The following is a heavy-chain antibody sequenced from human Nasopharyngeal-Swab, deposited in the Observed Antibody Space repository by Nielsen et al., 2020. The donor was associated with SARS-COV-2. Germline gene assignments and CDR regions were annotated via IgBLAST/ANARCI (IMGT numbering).Heavy chain of an antibody. CDR3: AKDKQWLVTLDY. CDR2: IYGGDTT. Sequence: GGSLRLSCAASGFTVSSNYMSWVRQAPGKGLEWVSVIYGGDTTYYADSVKARFTISRDNSKNTLYLQMNSLRAEDTAVYYCAKDKQWLVTLDYWGQGTLVTVSS. V-gene: IGHV3-66*01. CDR1: GFTVSSNY. J-gene: IGHJ4*02. D-gene: IGHD6-19*01.